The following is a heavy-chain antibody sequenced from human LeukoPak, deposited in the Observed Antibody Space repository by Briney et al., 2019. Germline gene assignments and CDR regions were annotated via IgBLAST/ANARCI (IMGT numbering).Heavy chain of an antibody. V-gene: IGHV1-69*05. CDR3: ARVIWFGESNQRYYFDY. CDR2: IIPIFGTA. J-gene: IGHJ4*02. Sequence: SVKVSCKASGGTFSSYAISWVRQAPGQGLEWMGGIIPIFGTANYAQKFQGRVTITTDESTSTAYMKLSSLRSEDTAVYYCARVIWFGESNQRYYFDYWGQGTLVTVSS. CDR1: GGTFSSYA. D-gene: IGHD3-10*01.